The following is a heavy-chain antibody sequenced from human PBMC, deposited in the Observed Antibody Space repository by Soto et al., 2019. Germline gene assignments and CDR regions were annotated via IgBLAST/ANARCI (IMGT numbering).Heavy chain of an antibody. Sequence: GGSLRLSCAAPGFKFSNYAMSWVRQAPGKGLEWVSLISATGGGTYYADSVKGRFTISRDNSHNTLYLQVHSLTAEDTAVYYCAKDRRAGGNSAFYFDFWGQGAQVTVSS. CDR3: AKDRRAGGNSAFYFDF. V-gene: IGHV3-23*01. CDR1: GFKFSNYA. J-gene: IGHJ4*02. CDR2: ISATGGGT. D-gene: IGHD3-16*01.